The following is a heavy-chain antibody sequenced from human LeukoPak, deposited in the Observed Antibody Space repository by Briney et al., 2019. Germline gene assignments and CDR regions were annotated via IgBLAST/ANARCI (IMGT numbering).Heavy chain of an antibody. V-gene: IGHV1-2*02. CDR2: INPNSGGT. Sequence: ASVKVSCKPSGYTFTGFYMHWVRQAPSQGLAWMGWINPNSGGTTYAQKFQGRVTMTRDTSISTAYMELSRLRSDDTAVYYCAKDNWNDNWFDPWGQGTLVTVSS. J-gene: IGHJ5*02. D-gene: IGHD1-20*01. CDR3: AKDNWNDNWFDP. CDR1: GYTFTGFY.